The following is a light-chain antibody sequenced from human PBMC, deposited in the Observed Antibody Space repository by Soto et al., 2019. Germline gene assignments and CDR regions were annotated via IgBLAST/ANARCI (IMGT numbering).Light chain of an antibody. V-gene: IGKV3-15*01. J-gene: IGKJ1*01. CDR3: QQYNNWPPRAWT. Sequence: EIVMTQSPATLSVSPGERATLSCRASQSVSSNLAWYQQKPGQAPRLLIYGASTRATGIPAWFSGSGSGTEFTPTISSLQSEDFAVYYCQQYNNWPPRAWTFGQGTKVEIK. CDR2: GAS. CDR1: QSVSSN.